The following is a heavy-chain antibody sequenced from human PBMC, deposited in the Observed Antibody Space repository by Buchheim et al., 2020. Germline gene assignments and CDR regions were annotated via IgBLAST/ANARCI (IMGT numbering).Heavy chain of an antibody. V-gene: IGHV3-30-3*01. CDR1: GFTFSSYA. D-gene: IGHD1-14*01. Sequence: QVQLVESGGGVVQPGRSLRLSCAASGFTFSSYAMHWVRQAPGKGLEWVAVISYDGSNKYYADSVKGRFTISRDNSKNTLYLKMNSLRAEDTAVYYCARGLGVSGTDLDYWGQGTL. J-gene: IGHJ4*02. CDR2: ISYDGSNK. CDR3: ARGLGVSGTDLDY.